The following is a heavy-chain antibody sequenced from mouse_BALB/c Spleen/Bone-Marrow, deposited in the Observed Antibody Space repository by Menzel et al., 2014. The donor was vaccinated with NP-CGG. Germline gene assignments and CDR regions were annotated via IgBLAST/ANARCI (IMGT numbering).Heavy chain of an antibody. Sequence: VQLQLPGPSLVKPSQTLSLTCSVTGDSITSGYWNWIRQFPGNKLEYMGYISYSGSTYYNPSLKSRISITRDTSKNXYYLQLNPMTTEDTATDCGTRYCVGPCFAYWGEGTLATVSA. CDR2: ISYSGST. CDR3: TRYCVGPCFAY. CDR1: GDSITSGY. V-gene: IGHV3-8*02. J-gene: IGHJ3*01.